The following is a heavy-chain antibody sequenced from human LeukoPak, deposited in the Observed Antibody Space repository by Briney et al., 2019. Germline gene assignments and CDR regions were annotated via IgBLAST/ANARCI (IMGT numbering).Heavy chain of an antibody. D-gene: IGHD5-18*01. CDR2: IYNSGST. V-gene: IGHV4-39*07. Sequence: PSETLSLTCTVSGGSISSRNSYWGWIRQPPGKGLEWIGAIYNSGSTYYSPSLKSRASISIDTSKNHFSLRLTSVTAADTALYYCAREGAAMDFDYWGQGTLVTVSS. CDR1: GGSISSRNSY. CDR3: AREGAAMDFDY. J-gene: IGHJ4*02.